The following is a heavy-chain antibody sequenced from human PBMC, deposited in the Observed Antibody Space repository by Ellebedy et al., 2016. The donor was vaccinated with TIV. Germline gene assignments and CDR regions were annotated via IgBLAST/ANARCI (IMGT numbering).Heavy chain of an antibody. Sequence: GESLKISXVASGFTFSDYYMDWVRQAPGKGLEWLGRSTNKDHNYKVDYAASVEGRFIISRDHSSNTLFLQMNSLQTGDSAVYYCVRGFHGLDPWGQGTRVIVSS. CDR2: STNKDHNYKV. V-gene: IGHV3-72*01. J-gene: IGHJ5*02. CDR3: VRGFHGLDP. CDR1: GFTFSDYY.